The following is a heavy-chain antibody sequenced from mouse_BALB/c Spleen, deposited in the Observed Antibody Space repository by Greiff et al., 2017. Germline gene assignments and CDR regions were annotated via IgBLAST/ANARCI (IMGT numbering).Heavy chain of an antibody. CDR1: GYTFTSYY. CDR3: TRSNRGWFAY. J-gene: IGHJ3*01. Sequence: QVQLQQSGAELVKPGASVKLSCKASGYTFTSYYMYWVKQRPGQGLEWIGEINPSNGGTNFNEKFKSKATLTVDKSSSTAYMQLSSLTSEDSAVYYCTRSNRGWFAYWGQGTLVTVSA. V-gene: IGHV1S81*02. CDR2: INPSNGGT. D-gene: IGHD2-14*01.